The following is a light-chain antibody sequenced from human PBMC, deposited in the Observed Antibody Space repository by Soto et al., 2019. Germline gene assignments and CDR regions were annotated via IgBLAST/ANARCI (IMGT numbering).Light chain of an antibody. Sequence: EIVLTQSPGTLSLSPGERATLSCRASQSVNSDFLACYQQKPGQAPRLLIYGASFRATSIPDRLSGSWSGTDFTLTINRLEPEDFAVYYCQQYDDSRAWTFGQGTKVEIK. V-gene: IGKV3-20*01. CDR2: GAS. CDR1: QSVNSDF. CDR3: QQYDDSRAWT. J-gene: IGKJ1*01.